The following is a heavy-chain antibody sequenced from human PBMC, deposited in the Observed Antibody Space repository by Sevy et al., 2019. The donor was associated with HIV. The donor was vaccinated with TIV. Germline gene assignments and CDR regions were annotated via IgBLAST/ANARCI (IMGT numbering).Heavy chain of an antibody. CDR3: ARQGAFTVFGVVEDAFDI. J-gene: IGHJ3*02. CDR1: GYTFSKYW. CDR2: IYPRDSDA. V-gene: IGHV5-51*01. D-gene: IGHD1-26*01. Sequence: GESLKISCKGSGYTFSKYWIAWVRQMPGKGLEWMGIIYPRDSDARYSPSFQGHVTISVDKSINTAYLQWSRLEASVTATYYCARQGAFTVFGVVEDAFDIWGQGTMVTVSS.